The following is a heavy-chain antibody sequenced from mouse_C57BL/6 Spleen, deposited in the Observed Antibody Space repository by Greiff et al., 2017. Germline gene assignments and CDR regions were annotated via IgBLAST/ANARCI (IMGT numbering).Heavy chain of an antibody. J-gene: IGHJ1*03. V-gene: IGHV1-26*01. CDR1: GYTFTDYY. Sequence: EVKLQQSGPELVKPGASVKISCKASGYTFTDYYMNWVKQSHGKSLEWIGDINPNNGGTSYNQKFKGKATLTVDKSSSTAYMELRSLTSEDSAVYYCARFITTVVADWYFDVWGTGTTVTVSS. CDR2: INPNNGGT. CDR3: ARFITTVVADWYFDV. D-gene: IGHD1-1*01.